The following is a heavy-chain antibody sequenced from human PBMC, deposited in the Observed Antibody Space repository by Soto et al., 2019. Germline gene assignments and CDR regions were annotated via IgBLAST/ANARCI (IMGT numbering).Heavy chain of an antibody. Sequence: QVQLQESGPGLVKPSGTLSLTCAVSGGSISSSNWWSWVRQPPGKGLEWIGEIYHSGSTNYNPSHKIRVTISVDKSKIQFSLKLSSVTAADTAVYYCARGRLHGMIYRSCFDYWGQGTLVTVSS. D-gene: IGHD2-15*01. CDR2: IYHSGST. V-gene: IGHV4-4*02. CDR3: ARGRLHGMIYRSCFDY. CDR1: GGSISSSNW. J-gene: IGHJ4*02.